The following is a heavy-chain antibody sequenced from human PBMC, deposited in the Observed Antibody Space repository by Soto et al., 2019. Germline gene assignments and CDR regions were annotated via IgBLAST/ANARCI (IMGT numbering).Heavy chain of an antibody. CDR1: GGSISSGGYY. CDR2: INHSGST. D-gene: IGHD3-16*02. Sequence: TSETLSLTCTVSGGSISSGGYYWSWIRQPPGKGLEWIGEINHSGSTNYNPSLKSRVTISVDTSKNQFSLKLSSVTAADTAVYYCARGINRNDYIWGSYRYTPIFLFDYWGQGTLVTVSS. CDR3: ARGINRNDYIWGSYRYTPIFLFDY. V-gene: IGHV4-39*07. J-gene: IGHJ4*02.